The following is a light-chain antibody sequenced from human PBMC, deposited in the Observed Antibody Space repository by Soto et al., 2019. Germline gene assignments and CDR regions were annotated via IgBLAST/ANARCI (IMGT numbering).Light chain of an antibody. V-gene: IGKV3-20*01. CDR3: QQFGTSPGT. CDR2: DAS. CDR1: QSVTSNS. J-gene: IGKJ3*01. Sequence: DIVLTQSPGTLSLSPGERATLSCRASQSVTSNSLAWYQHKLGQAPRLLIYDASSRATGIPDRFSGSGSGTDFTLTISRLEPEDFAVYFCQQFGTSPGTFGPGTKVDIK.